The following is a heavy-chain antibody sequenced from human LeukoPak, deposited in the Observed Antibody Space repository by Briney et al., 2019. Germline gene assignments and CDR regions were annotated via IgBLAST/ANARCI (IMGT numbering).Heavy chain of an antibody. CDR3: AREVIGVAGTEYFQH. CDR1: GGSISSGSYY. Sequence: SQTLSLTCTVSGGSISSGSYYWSWIRQPAGKGLEWIGRIYTSGSTNYNPSLKSRVTISVDTSKNQFSLKLSSVTAADTAVYYCAREVIGVAGTEYFQHWGQGTLVTASS. D-gene: IGHD6-19*01. J-gene: IGHJ1*01. V-gene: IGHV4-61*02. CDR2: IYTSGST.